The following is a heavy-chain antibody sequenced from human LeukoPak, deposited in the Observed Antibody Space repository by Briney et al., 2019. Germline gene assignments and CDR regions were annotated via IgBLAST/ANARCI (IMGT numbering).Heavy chain of an antibody. CDR1: SASVKTYY. CDR3: ARHSPFYYDSSGYRAFDI. Sequence: SETLSLTCTVSSASVKTYYWSWIRQPPGKGLEWIWYIFYSGSTNYNPSLKSRVTISVDTSKNQFSLTLSSVTAADTAVYHCARHSPFYYDSSGYRAFDIWGQGTMVTVSS. D-gene: IGHD3-22*01. J-gene: IGHJ3*02. V-gene: IGHV4-59*02. CDR2: IFYSGST.